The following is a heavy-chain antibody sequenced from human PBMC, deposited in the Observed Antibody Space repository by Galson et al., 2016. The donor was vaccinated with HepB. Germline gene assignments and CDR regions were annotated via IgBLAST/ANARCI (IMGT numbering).Heavy chain of an antibody. V-gene: IGHV3-21*01. CDR1: GFTLSSYT. CDR3: ATGVGYCVSTNCYADY. CDR2: ISSRSYI. Sequence: SLRLSRAASGFTLSSYTMNWVRQGPGNGLERDSSISSRSYIYYADSVKGRFTISRDNAKNSLYLQMNSLRAEDTAVYYCATGVGYCVSTNCYADYWGQGTLVTVSS. D-gene: IGHD2-2*01. J-gene: IGHJ4*02.